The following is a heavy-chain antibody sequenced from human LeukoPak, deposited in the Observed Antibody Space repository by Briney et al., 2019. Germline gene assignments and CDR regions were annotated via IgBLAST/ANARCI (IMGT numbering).Heavy chain of an antibody. J-gene: IGHJ4*02. D-gene: IGHD2-15*01. V-gene: IGHV4-34*01. CDR2: INHSGST. Sequence: SETLSLTCAVYGGSFSGYYWSWIRQPPGKGLEWSGEINHSGSTNYNPSLKSRVTISVDTSKNQFSLKLSSVTAADTAVYYCARDGPGYCSGGSCEPFDYWGQGTLVTVSS. CDR1: GGSFSGYY. CDR3: ARDGPGYCSGGSCEPFDY.